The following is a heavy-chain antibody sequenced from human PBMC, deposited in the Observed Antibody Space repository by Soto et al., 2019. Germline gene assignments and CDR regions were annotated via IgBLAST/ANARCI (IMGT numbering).Heavy chain of an antibody. CDR1: GGSVSSGSYY. CDR2: IYYSGST. D-gene: IGHD4-17*01. CDR3: ARDSYGDYESYFAY. V-gene: IGHV4-61*01. J-gene: IGHJ4*02. Sequence: SENLSLTCTVSGGSVSSGSYYWSWIRQPPGKGLEWIGYIYYSGSTNYNPSLKSRVTTSVDTSKNQFSLKLSSVTAADTAVYYCARDSYGDYESYFAYWGQGTLVTFSS.